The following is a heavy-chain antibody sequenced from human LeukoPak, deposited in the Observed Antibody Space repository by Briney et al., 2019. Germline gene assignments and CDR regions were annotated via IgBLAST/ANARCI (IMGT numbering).Heavy chain of an antibody. Sequence: GASVKVSCKASGYTFTSYAMHWVRQAPGQRLEWMGWINGGNGNTKYSQKFQDRVTITRDTSASTAYMELSSLRSEDTAVFYCARGASVSLNDEDCSSTSCYYYFQHWGQGTLVTVSS. CDR3: ARGASVSLNDEDCSSTSCYYYFQH. D-gene: IGHD2-2*01. CDR2: INGGNGNT. CDR1: GYTFTSYA. J-gene: IGHJ1*01. V-gene: IGHV1-3*01.